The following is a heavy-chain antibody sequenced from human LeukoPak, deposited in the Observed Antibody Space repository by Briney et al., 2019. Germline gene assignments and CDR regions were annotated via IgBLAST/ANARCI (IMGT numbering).Heavy chain of an antibody. Sequence: SVKVSCKASGGTFSSYAISWVRQAPGQGLEWMGGIIPIFGTANYAQKFQGRVTITADESTSTAYMELSSLKTEDTAVYYCARGDSSGWGLDYWGLGTLVTVSS. J-gene: IGHJ4*02. CDR1: GGTFSSYA. CDR2: IIPIFGTA. D-gene: IGHD6-19*01. V-gene: IGHV1-69*13. CDR3: ARGDSSGWGLDY.